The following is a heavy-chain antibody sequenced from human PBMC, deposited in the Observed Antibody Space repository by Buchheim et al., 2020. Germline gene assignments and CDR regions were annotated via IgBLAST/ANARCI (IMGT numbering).Heavy chain of an antibody. V-gene: IGHV3-11*01. Sequence: QVQLVESGGGLVKPGGSLRLSCAASGFTFSDYYMSCIRQAPGKGLEWVSYISSSGSTIYYADSVKGRFTISRDNAKNSLYLQMNRRRAEETAVYYCARDGQVLLWFGELVPYGMDVWGQGTT. D-gene: IGHD3-10*01. CDR1: GFTFSDYY. CDR2: ISSSGSTI. CDR3: ARDGQVLLWFGELVPYGMDV. J-gene: IGHJ6*02.